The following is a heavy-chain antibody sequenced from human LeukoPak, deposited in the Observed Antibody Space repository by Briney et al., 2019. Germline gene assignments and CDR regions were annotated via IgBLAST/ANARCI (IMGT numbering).Heavy chain of an antibody. Sequence: GGSLRLSCAASGFTFSSYGMHWVRQAPGKGLEWVAFIRYDGSNKYYADSVKGRFTISRDNSKNTLYLQMNSLRAEDTAVYYCAKDRPWGLLPGYFDYWGQGTLVTVSS. V-gene: IGHV3-30*02. CDR1: GFTFSSYG. CDR2: IRYDGSNK. CDR3: AKDRPWGLLPGYFDY. D-gene: IGHD1-26*01. J-gene: IGHJ4*02.